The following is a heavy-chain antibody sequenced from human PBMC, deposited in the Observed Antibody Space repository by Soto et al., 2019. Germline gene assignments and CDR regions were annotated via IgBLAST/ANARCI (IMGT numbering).Heavy chain of an antibody. D-gene: IGHD3-10*01. CDR1: GYTFGNDG. Sequence: ASVKSSCTASGYTFGNDGISWVRQDPGQGLEWMGWISAYKGDTNYAQNLRDRITMTTDTSTNTAYMELKSLRDDDTAVYYCARDLDGSGSYYTNYWGPGTLVTVSS. V-gene: IGHV1-18*01. J-gene: IGHJ4*02. CDR3: ARDLDGSGSYYTNY. CDR2: ISAYKGDT.